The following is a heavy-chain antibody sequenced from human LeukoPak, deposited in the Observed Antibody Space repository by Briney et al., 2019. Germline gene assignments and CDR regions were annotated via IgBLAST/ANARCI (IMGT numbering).Heavy chain of an antibody. J-gene: IGHJ4*02. Sequence: KPSETLSLTCTVSGGPISSYYWSWIRQPPGKGLEWIGEINHSGSTNYNPSLKSRVTISVDTSKNQFSLKLSSVTAADTAVYYCARSLERRVFDYWGQGTLVTVSS. CDR1: GGPISSYY. CDR2: INHSGST. V-gene: IGHV4-34*01. D-gene: IGHD1-1*01. CDR3: ARSLERRVFDY.